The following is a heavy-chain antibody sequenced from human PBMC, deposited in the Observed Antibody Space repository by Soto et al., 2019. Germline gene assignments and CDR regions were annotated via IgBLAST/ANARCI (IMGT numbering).Heavy chain of an antibody. Sequence: GGSLRLSCAASGFTFDDYAMHWVRQAPGKGLEWVSGISWNSGSIGYADSVKGRFTISRDNAKNSLYLQMNSLRAEDTALYYCAKDMSSGCSGGSCYSYYYYGMDVWGQGTTVTVSS. CDR1: GFTFDDYA. J-gene: IGHJ6*02. CDR3: AKDMSSGCSGGSCYSYYYYGMDV. CDR2: ISWNSGSI. D-gene: IGHD2-15*01. V-gene: IGHV3-9*01.